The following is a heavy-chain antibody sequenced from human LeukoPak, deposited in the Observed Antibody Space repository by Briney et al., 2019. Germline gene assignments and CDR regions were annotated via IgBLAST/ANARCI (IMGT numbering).Heavy chain of an antibody. D-gene: IGHD4-23*01. V-gene: IGHV3-30-3*01. CDR3: ARSYGGNSYYFDY. Sequence: GRSLRLSCAASGFTFSSYAMHWVHQAPGKGLEWVAVISYDGSNKYYADSVKGRFTISRDNSKNTLYLQMNSLRAEDTAVYYCARSYGGNSYYFDYWGQGTLVTVSS. J-gene: IGHJ4*02. CDR2: ISYDGSNK. CDR1: GFTFSSYA.